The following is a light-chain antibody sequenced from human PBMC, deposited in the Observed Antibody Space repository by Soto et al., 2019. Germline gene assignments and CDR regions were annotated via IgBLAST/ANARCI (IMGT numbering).Light chain of an antibody. CDR2: TNN. CDR3: GAWDDGLGAYV. CDR1: NSNIGTNT. J-gene: IGLJ1*01. Sequence: QSVLTQPPSASATPGQRVTISCSGSNSNIGTNTVNWYQQLPGTAPRLLIYTNNQRPSGVHQRFSGSKTGTSASPAIGGLQSEDGADYYCGAWDDGLGAYVFGTGPKVTDL. V-gene: IGLV1-44*01.